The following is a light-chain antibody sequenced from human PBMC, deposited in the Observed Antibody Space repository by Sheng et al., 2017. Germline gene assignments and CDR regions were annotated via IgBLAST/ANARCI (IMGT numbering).Light chain of an antibody. CDR1: QGIDTY. CDR3: QKYNSALVT. V-gene: IGKV1-27*01. J-gene: IGKJ4*01. CDR2: ATS. Sequence: DIQMTQSPSSLSASVGDRISITCRASQGIDTYLAWYQQKPGKVPKLLIYATSILHSGVPSSFSGRGSGTDFTLTISSLQPEDVATYYCQKYNSALVTFGGGTKVEIK.